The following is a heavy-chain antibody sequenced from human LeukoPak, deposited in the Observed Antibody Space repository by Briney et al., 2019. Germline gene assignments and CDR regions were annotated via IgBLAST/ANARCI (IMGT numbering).Heavy chain of an antibody. CDR3: ARSSSWYGYFDY. CDR2: INHSGST. CDR1: GGSFSGYY. Sequence: SETLSLTCAVYGGSFSGYYWSWIRQPPGKGLEWIGEINHSGSTNYNPSLKSRVTISVDTSKNQFSLRLSSVTAADTAVYYCARSSSWYGYFDYWGQGTLVTVSS. J-gene: IGHJ4*02. V-gene: IGHV4-34*01. D-gene: IGHD6-13*01.